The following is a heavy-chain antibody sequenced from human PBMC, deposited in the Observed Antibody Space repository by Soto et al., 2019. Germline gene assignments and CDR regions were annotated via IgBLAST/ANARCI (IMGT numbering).Heavy chain of an antibody. D-gene: IGHD3-3*01. CDR3: ARARRSGYSYYFDY. CDR1: GGSFSGYY. Sequence: TSETLSLTCAVYGGSFSGYYWSWIRQPPGKGLEWIGEINHSGSTNYNPSLKSRVTISVDTSKNQFSLKLSSVTAADTAVYYCARARRSGYSYYFDYWGQGTLVTVSS. V-gene: IGHV4-34*01. CDR2: INHSGST. J-gene: IGHJ4*02.